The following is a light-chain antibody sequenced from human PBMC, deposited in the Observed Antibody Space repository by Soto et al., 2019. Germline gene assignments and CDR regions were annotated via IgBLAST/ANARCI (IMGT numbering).Light chain of an antibody. J-gene: IGLJ2*01. Sequence: QSVPTQPPSVSAAPGQRVTISCSGSSSNIGGNYVSWYQVVPRTAPKLLIYDNHKRHSGVPDRFSGSKSGTSATLGIADLHAGDEAHYYCGTWDINLDTVVFGGGTKVTVL. CDR1: SSNIGGNY. CDR3: GTWDINLDTVV. V-gene: IGLV1-51*01. CDR2: DNH.